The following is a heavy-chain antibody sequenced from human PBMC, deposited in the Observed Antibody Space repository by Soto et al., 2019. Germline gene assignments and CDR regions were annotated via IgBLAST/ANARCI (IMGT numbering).Heavy chain of an antibody. CDR2: INPSDGNR. CDR3: AASPTPSSSHWFDP. D-gene: IGHD6-6*01. J-gene: IGHJ5*02. CDR1: GYTFSRYY. Sequence: EASVKVSCKASGYTFSRYYIHCVRQAPGHGLQWMGIINPSDGNRNIAQKLLGRVTLTSDTSTSTVYMELSSLRSEDTAVYYCAASPTPSSSHWFDPWGQGTLVTVSS. V-gene: IGHV1-46*01.